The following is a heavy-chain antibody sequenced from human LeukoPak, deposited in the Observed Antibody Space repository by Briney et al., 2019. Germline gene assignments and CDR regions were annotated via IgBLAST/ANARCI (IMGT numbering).Heavy chain of an antibody. CDR1: GFTFSSYD. V-gene: IGHV3-23*01. J-gene: IGHJ4*02. D-gene: IGHD5-24*01. CDR2: ISGSSSST. CDR3: AGAVRLQVLWY. Sequence: QPGGSLRLSCAASGFTFSSYDMSWVRQAPGKGLEWVSGISGSSSSTYYADSVKGRFTISRDKSKNTLYLQMKSLRVEDTAVYYCAGAVRLQVLWYWGQGTLVTVSS.